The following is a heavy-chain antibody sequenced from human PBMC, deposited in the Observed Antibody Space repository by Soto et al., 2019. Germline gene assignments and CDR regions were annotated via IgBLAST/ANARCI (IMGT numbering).Heavy chain of an antibody. Sequence: QVQLQESGPGLVKPSQTLSLTCTVSGASISSGGYYWNWIRQHPGKGLEWIGYIYYSGSTYYNPSLKSRVTISVDTSKNEFSLKLSSVTAADTAVYYCARDGRGRGIAVAGRFWYFDLWGRCTLVTVSS. CDR3: ARDGRGRGIAVAGRFWYFDL. V-gene: IGHV4-31*03. CDR1: GASISSGGYY. CDR2: IYYSGST. J-gene: IGHJ2*01. D-gene: IGHD6-19*01.